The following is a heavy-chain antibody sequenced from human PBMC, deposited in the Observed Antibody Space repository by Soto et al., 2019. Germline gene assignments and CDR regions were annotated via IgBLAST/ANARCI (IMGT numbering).Heavy chain of an antibody. Sequence: ASVKVSCKGSGYTFTSYYMHWVRQAPGQGLEWMGIINPSGGSTSYAQKFQGRVTMTRDTSTSTVYMELSSLRSEDTAVYYCASTISGYYSTFDYWGQGTLVTVSS. CDR1: GYTFTSYY. CDR2: INPSGGST. CDR3: ASTISGYYSTFDY. V-gene: IGHV1-46*01. D-gene: IGHD3-22*01. J-gene: IGHJ4*02.